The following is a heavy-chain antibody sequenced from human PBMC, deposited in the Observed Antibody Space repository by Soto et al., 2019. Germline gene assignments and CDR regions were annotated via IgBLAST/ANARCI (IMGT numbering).Heavy chain of an antibody. V-gene: IGHV3-30*18. Sequence: PGWSLRLSCAASGFTFSNDGRHLVRQAPGKGLEWGALISYDGSNKYYADSVKGRFNISRDNSKNTLYPQMNSLRAEDTAVYYCAKDLRDSSSWSAYYGMEVWGKGTKVTVSS. CDR3: AKDLRDSSSWSAYYGMEV. D-gene: IGHD6-13*01. J-gene: IGHJ6*04. CDR1: GFTFSNDG. CDR2: ISYDGSNK.